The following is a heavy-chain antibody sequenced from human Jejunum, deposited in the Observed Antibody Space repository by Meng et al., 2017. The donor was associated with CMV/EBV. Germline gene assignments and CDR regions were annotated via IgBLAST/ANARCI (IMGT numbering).Heavy chain of an antibody. Sequence: SGFSFSSFGMHWGRQAPGKGLEWVAYIRYDLATKYYVDSVKGRFTISRDNSRNSVSLQMNSLRDDDTAIYYCAKQGDPSAYFFDFWGEGTMVTVSS. J-gene: IGHJ4*02. V-gene: IGHV3-30*02. CDR1: GFSFSSFG. CDR2: IRYDLATK. CDR3: AKQGDPSAYFFDF. D-gene: IGHD3-10*01.